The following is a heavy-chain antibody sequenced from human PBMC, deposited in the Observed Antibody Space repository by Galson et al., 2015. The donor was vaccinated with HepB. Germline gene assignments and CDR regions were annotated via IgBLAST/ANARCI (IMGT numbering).Heavy chain of an antibody. V-gene: IGHV2-5*01. J-gene: IGHJ3*02. Sequence: PALVKPTQTLTLTCTFSGFSLSTSGMGVGWIRQPPGKALEWLALIYWNDDKRYSPSLKSRLTITKDTSKNQVVLTMTNMDPVDTATYYCARLVGSGNHDDAFDIWGQGTMVTVSS. CDR1: GFSLSTSGMG. CDR3: ARLVGSGNHDDAFDI. CDR2: IYWNDDK. D-gene: IGHD4-23*01.